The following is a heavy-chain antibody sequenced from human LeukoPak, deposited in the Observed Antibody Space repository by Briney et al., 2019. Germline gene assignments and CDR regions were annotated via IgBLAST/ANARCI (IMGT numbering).Heavy chain of an antibody. CDR2: INHSGST. J-gene: IGHJ4*02. CDR1: GGSFSGYY. CDR3: ARVPAKARFDY. Sequence: SETLSLTCAVYGGSFSGYYWSWIRQPPGKGLEWIGEINHSGSTNYNPSLKSRVTVSVDTSKNQFSLKLSSVTAADTAVYYCARVPAKARFDYWGQGTLVTVSS. V-gene: IGHV4-34*01.